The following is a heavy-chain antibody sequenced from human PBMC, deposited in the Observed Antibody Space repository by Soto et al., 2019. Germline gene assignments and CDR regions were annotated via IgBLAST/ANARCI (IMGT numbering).Heavy chain of an antibody. CDR1: GVTVSSNY. Sequence: GGSLRLSCAASGVTVSSNYMSWVRQAPGKGLEWVSVIYSGGSTYYADSVKGRFTISRDNSKNTLYLQMNSLRAEDTAVYYCARVIYGSFDYWGQGTLVTVSS. CDR3: ARVIYGSFDY. J-gene: IGHJ4*02. V-gene: IGHV3-53*01. D-gene: IGHD3-10*01. CDR2: IYSGGST.